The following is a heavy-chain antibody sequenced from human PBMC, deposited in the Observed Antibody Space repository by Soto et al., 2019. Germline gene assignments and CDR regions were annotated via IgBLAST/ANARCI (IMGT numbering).Heavy chain of an antibody. CDR1: GWSFTGYY. CDR2: INHSGST. CDR3: ARVSGIYYYGMDV. D-gene: IGHD3-10*01. Sequence: PSETLSLTCAVLGWSFTGYYWSWIRQPPGKGLEWIGEINHSGSTNYNPSLKSRVTISVDTSKNQFSLKLSSVTAADTAVYYCARVSGIYYYGMDVWGQGTTVT. V-gene: IGHV4-34*01. J-gene: IGHJ6*02.